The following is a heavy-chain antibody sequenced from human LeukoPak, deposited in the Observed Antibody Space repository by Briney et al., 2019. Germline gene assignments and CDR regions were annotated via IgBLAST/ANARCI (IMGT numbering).Heavy chain of an antibody. J-gene: IGHJ5*02. CDR3: ARQGDPYNWFDP. V-gene: IGHV4-39*01. Sequence: SETLSLTCTVSGGSIRSSSYYWGWIRQPPGKELEWIGTIYYSGSTYFNPSLKSRVTISVDTSQNQFSLKVSSVTAADTAVYYCARQGDPYNWFDPWGQGTLVTVSS. CDR1: GGSIRSSSYY. CDR2: IYYSGST.